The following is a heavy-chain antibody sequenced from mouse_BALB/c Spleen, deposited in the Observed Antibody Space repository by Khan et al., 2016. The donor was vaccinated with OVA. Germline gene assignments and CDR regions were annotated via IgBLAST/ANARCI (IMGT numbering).Heavy chain of an antibody. CDR1: GFTFSDYG. V-gene: IGHV5-15*02. CDR3: VRWAMDY. Sequence: EVELVESGGGLVQPGGSRKLSCAASGFTFSDYGMAWVRQAPGKGPEWVAFISSLAYSIYYADTVTGRFTISRENAKNTLYREMSSLRSEDTAMYFCVRWAMDYWGQGTSVTVSS. CDR2: ISSLAYSI. J-gene: IGHJ4*01.